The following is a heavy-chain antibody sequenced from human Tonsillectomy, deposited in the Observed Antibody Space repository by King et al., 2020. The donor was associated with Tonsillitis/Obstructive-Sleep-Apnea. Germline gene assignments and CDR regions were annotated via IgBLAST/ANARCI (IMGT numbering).Heavy chain of an antibody. CDR2: IRRKTYGWTT. J-gene: IGHJ4*02. V-gene: IGHV3-15*01. Sequence: VQLVESGGNLVKPGGSLRLSCAASGFIFRHSWMSWVRQAPGKGLEWVARIRRKTYGWTTDYAAPGKGRFTNSSYDYKITLYLKMNSLKIEDAATYYCTTEPRYWGQGTLVTVSS. CDR1: GFIFRHSW. CDR3: TTEPRY.